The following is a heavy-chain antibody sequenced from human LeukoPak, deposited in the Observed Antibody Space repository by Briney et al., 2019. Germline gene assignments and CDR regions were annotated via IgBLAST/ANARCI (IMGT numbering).Heavy chain of an antibody. CDR2: IWHDGSHK. D-gene: IGHD3-10*01. CDR1: GFIFDTYA. CDR3: AREIFGSGSYPAF. Sequence: GGSLRLSCAASGFIFDTYAMHWVRQAPGQGLEWVALIWHDGSHKFYSNSVRGQFTISRDNSKNTVYLQMNNLRPDDTAVYYCAREIFGSGSYPAFWGQGTLVTVSS. V-gene: IGHV3-33*01. J-gene: IGHJ4*02.